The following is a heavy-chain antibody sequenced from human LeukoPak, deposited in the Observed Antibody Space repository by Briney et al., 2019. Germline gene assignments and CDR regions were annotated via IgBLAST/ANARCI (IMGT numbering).Heavy chain of an antibody. J-gene: IGHJ4*02. D-gene: IGHD2-21*02. CDR2: VYYGDST. CDR3: ARLKECSGDCYPFEY. V-gene: IGHV4-59*01. CDR1: GGPISSYF. Sequence: PSETLSLTCAVSGGPISSYFWSWIRQPPGKGLEWIGYVYYGDSTKYNPSLKSRVTISVDKSKNNFSLRLSSVAAADTAVYYCARLKECSGDCYPFEYWGQGTLVTVSS.